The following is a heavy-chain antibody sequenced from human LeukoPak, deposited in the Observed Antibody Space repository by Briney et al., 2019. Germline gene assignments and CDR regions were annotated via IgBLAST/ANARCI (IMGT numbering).Heavy chain of an antibody. Sequence: SETLSVTCAVYGGSFSGYYWSWIRQPPGKGLEWIGEINHSGSTNYNPSLKSRVTISVDTSKNQFSLKLSSVTAADTAVYYCARGHGIAVAGISDWFDPWGQGTLVTVSS. D-gene: IGHD6-19*01. CDR1: GGSFSGYY. CDR2: INHSGST. V-gene: IGHV4-34*01. J-gene: IGHJ5*02. CDR3: ARGHGIAVAGISDWFDP.